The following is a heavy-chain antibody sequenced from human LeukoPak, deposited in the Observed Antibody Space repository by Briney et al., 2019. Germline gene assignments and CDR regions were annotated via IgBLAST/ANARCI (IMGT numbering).Heavy chain of an antibody. CDR2: IYTSGTT. CDR3: ARANYDGGDY. Sequence: SETLSLTCTVSGGSISSYYWSWIRQPAGKGLEWIGRIYTSGTTNYNPSFKSRVTMSVDTSKNQFSLKMRSVTAADTAVYYCARANYDGGDYWGQGTLVTVSS. CDR1: GGSISSYY. J-gene: IGHJ4*02. V-gene: IGHV4-4*07. D-gene: IGHD3-22*01.